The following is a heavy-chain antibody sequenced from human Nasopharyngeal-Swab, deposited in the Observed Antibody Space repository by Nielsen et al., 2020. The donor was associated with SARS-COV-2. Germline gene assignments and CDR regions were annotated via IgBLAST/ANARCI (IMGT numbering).Heavy chain of an antibody. J-gene: IGHJ6*03. V-gene: IGHV3-21*01. CDR1: GFTFSSYS. CDR3: ARGGYGNYYYYYYYMDV. Sequence: GGSLRLSCAASGFTFSSYSMNWVRQAPGKGLEWVSSISSSSSYIYYADSVKGRFTISRDNAKNSLYLQMNSLRAEDTAVYYCARGGYGNYYYYYYYMDVWGKGITVTVSS. D-gene: IGHD4-23*01. CDR2: ISSSSSYI.